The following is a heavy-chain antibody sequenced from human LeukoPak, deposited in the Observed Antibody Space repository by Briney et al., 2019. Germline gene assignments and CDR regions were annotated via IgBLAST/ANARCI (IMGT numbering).Heavy chain of an antibody. J-gene: IGHJ4*02. D-gene: IGHD3-22*01. CDR3: ARQWGFITTIVVAPPDY. Sequence: SETLSLTCTVSGGSIRSYYWNWIRQPPGKGLEWIGEIYYSGSTKYNPSLKSRPTISVDTSKNQFSLKLSSVTAADTAVYYCARQWGFITTIVVAPPDYWGQGTLVTVSS. V-gene: IGHV4-59*08. CDR2: IYYSGST. CDR1: GGSIRSYY.